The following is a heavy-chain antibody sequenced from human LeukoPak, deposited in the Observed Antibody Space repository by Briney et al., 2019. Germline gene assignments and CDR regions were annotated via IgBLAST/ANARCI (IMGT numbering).Heavy chain of an antibody. V-gene: IGHV3-21*01. CDR2: ISSSSSYI. J-gene: IGHJ4*02. Sequence: GGSLRLSCAASGFTFSSYSMNWVGQAPGKWLEWVSSISSSSSYIYYADSVQGRFTITRDNAKNSLYLQVNSLRAEDTAVYYCARGDIVVVPAAIPFDYRGQGTLLTVSS. CDR3: ARGDIVVVPAAIPFDY. CDR1: GFTFSSYS. D-gene: IGHD2-2*01.